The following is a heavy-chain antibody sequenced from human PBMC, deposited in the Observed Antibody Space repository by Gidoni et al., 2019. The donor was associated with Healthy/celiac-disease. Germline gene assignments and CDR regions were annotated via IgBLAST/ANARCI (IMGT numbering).Heavy chain of an antibody. CDR3: ARVGYYSSGWEDY. D-gene: IGHD6-19*01. J-gene: IGHJ4*02. Sequence: QVQLQQWGAGLLKPSETLSLTCAVYGGSFSGYYWSWIRQPPGKGLEWIGEINHSGSTNYNPSLKSRVTISVDTSKNQFSLKLSSVTAADTAVYYCARVGYYSSGWEDYWGQGTLVTVSS. V-gene: IGHV4-34*01. CDR1: GGSFSGYY. CDR2: INHSGST.